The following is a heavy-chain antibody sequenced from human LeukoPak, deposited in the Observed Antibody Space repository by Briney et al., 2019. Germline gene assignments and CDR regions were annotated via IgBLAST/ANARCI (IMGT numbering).Heavy chain of an antibody. V-gene: IGHV3-23*01. CDR1: GFTFSSYG. D-gene: IGHD6-19*01. J-gene: IGHJ4*02. CDR2: ITGSGGST. Sequence: GGSLRLSCAASGFTFSSYGMNWVRQAPGKGLEWVSAITGSGGSTYYADSVKGRFTISRDNSKNTLYLQMNSLRAEDTAVYYCAKSPYSSGWLHYYWGQGTLVTVSS. CDR3: AKSPYSSGWLHYY.